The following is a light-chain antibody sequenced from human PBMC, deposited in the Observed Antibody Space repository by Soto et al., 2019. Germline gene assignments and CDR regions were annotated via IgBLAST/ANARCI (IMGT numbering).Light chain of an antibody. CDR2: GAS. J-gene: IGKJ1*01. CDR3: PKLKDWPRT. CDR1: QSVTSN. Sequence: EIVITQSPVTLSVSPGERATLSCRAIQSVTSNLAWYQQKPGQASRLLIYGASTRATGIPARFSGSGSGTEFNLTISNLQAEDFAIYYFPKLKDWPRTFGQGTKVEIK. V-gene: IGKV3-15*01.